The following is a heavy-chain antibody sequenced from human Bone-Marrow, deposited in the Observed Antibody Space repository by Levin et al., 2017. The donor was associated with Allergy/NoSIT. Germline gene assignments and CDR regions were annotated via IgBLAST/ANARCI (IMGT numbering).Heavy chain of an antibody. CDR3: AKAGTTVMLNYSYMDV. CDR1: GPILSDYA. CDR2: MSGSGGSR. J-gene: IGHJ6*03. Sequence: GESLKISCVASGPILSDYAMNWVRQAPGKGLEWVSAMSGSGGSRYYADSVKGRFTISRDFSKNTLFLHMSSLRAEDTAVYYCAKAGTTVMLNYSYMDVWGTGTTVTVSS. V-gene: IGHV3-23*01. D-gene: IGHD4-17*01.